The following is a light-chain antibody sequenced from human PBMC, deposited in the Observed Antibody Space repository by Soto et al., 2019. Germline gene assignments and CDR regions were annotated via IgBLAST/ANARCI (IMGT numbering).Light chain of an antibody. CDR1: SGHSTYA. J-gene: IGLJ2*01. CDR3: QTWGSGIVV. V-gene: IGLV4-69*01. CDR2: VNNDGSH. Sequence: QPVPTQSPSASASLGASVNLTCTLTSGHSTYAIAWHQQRPGKGPRYLMKVNNDGSHNKGDGIPDRFSGSSSGAERYLTISSLQSDDEADYTCQTWGSGIVVFGGGTKLTVL.